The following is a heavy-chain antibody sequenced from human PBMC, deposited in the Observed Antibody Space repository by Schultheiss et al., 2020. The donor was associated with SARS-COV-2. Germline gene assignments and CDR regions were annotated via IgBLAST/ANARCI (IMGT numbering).Heavy chain of an antibody. CDR1: GFTFSSYA. Sequence: GGSLRLSCAASGFTFSSYAMHWVRQAPGKGLEWVAVISYDGSNKYYADSVKGRFTISRDNSKNTLYLQMNSLRAEDTAVYYCARRYCSGGSCYLAFDIWGQGTMVTVSS. D-gene: IGHD2-15*01. J-gene: IGHJ3*02. V-gene: IGHV3-30*07. CDR2: ISYDGSNK. CDR3: ARRYCSGGSCYLAFDI.